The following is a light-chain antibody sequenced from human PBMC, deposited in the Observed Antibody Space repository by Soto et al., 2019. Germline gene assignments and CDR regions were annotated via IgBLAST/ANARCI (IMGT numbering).Light chain of an antibody. CDR1: QRVNYIY. V-gene: IGKV3-20*01. CDR3: HQYDMSPWT. J-gene: IGKJ1*01. CDR2: GAT. Sequence: EIVLTQSPGTLSMSPGERATLSCRASQRVNYIYLVWYQQKPGQAPRLLIYGATDRATGIPDRFSGSESGTDFTLTISRLEPEDFAVYYCHQYDMSPWTFGQGTKVDIK.